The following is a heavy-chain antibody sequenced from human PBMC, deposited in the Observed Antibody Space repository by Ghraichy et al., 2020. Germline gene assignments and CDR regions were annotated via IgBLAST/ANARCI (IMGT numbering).Heavy chain of an antibody. CDR2: IKQDGSEK. D-gene: IGHD3-10*01. CDR1: GFTFSSYW. V-gene: IGHV3-7*01. J-gene: IGHJ4*02. CDR3: ARSRVLLWFGELDY. Sequence: GGSLRLSCAASGFTFSSYWMSWVRQAPGKGLEWVANIKQDGSEKYYVDSVKGRFTISRDNAKNSLYLQMNSLRAEDTAVYYCARSRVLLWFGELDYWGQGTLVTVSS.